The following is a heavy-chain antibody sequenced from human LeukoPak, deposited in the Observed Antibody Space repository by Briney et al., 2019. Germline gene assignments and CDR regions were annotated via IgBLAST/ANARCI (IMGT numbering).Heavy chain of an antibody. J-gene: IGHJ6*02. CDR1: GYTFTSYA. V-gene: IGHV7-4-1*02. D-gene: IGHD1-20*01. CDR3: AREYNWNYYYYGMDV. CDR2: INTNTGNP. Sequence: ASVKVSCKASGYTFTSYAMNWVRQAPGQGLEWMGWINTNTGNPTYAQGFTGRFVFSLDTSVSTAYLQISGLTAEDTAVYYSAREYNWNYYYYGMDVWGRGTTVTVSS.